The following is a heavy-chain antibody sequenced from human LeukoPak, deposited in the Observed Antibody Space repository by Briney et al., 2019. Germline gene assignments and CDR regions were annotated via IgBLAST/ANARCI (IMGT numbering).Heavy chain of an antibody. J-gene: IGHJ4*02. CDR3: ARGPPDQLLFRSDY. CDR2: IYSGGRT. CDR1: GFTVSSNY. V-gene: IGHV3-66*01. D-gene: IGHD2-2*01. Sequence: GGSLRLSCAASGFTVSSNYMSWVRQAPGKGLEWVSVIYSGGRTYYADSVKGRFTISRDNSKNTLYLQMNSLRAEDTAVYYCARGPPDQLLFRSDYWGQGTLVTVSS.